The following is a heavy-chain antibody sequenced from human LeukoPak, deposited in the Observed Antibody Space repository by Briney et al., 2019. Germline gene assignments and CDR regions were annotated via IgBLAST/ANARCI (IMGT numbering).Heavy chain of an antibody. D-gene: IGHD6-13*01. CDR2: ISYDGSNK. Sequence: PGGSLRLSCAAAGFTFSSYAMHSVRQAPGKGLEWVAVISYDGSNKYYADSVKGRFTISRDNSKNTLYLQMNSLRAEDTAVYYCARQYSSSWYLDYWGQGTLVTVSS. J-gene: IGHJ4*02. V-gene: IGHV3-30*04. CDR3: ARQYSSSWYLDY. CDR1: GFTFSSYA.